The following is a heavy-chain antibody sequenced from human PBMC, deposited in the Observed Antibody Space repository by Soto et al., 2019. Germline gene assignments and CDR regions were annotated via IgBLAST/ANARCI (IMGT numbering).Heavy chain of an antibody. Sequence: EVQLLESGGGLVQPGGSLRLSCAASGFTFSSYAMTWVRQAPGKGLEWVSAISGSGGSTYYADSVKGRFTISRDNSKNTLYLQMNSLRAEDTAVYYCARDEAPGYYDSSGYYPHWYFDLWGRGTLVTVSS. D-gene: IGHD3-22*01. CDR3: ARDEAPGYYDSSGYYPHWYFDL. CDR1: GFTFSSYA. V-gene: IGHV3-23*01. CDR2: ISGSGGST. J-gene: IGHJ2*01.